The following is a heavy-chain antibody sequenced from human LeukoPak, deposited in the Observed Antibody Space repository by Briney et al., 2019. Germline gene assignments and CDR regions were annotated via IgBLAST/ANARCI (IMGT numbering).Heavy chain of an antibody. CDR2: IYHSRST. Sequence: KPSETLSLTCTVSGYSISSGYYWGWIRQPPGKGLEWIGSIYHSRSTYYNPSLKSRVTISVDTSKNQFSLKLSSVTAADTAVYYCGAYYYYMDVWGKGTTVTVSS. CDR3: GAYYYYMDV. V-gene: IGHV4-38-2*02. J-gene: IGHJ6*03. CDR1: GYSISSGYY.